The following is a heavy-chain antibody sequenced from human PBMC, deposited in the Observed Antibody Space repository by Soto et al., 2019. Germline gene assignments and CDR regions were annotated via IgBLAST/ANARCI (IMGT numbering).Heavy chain of an antibody. J-gene: IGHJ5*02. CDR1: GGSVSSGYY. CDR2: IYYTGST. Sequence: SETLYLTCTVSGGSVSSGYYWNWIRQAPGKGLEWIGYIYYTGSTNYKPSLKSRVTISVDTSKNQFSLKLRSVTAADTAVYYCARDRMGSSPPRAWGQGTLVTVSS. V-gene: IGHV4-61*01. CDR3: ARDRMGSSPPRA. D-gene: IGHD2-15*01.